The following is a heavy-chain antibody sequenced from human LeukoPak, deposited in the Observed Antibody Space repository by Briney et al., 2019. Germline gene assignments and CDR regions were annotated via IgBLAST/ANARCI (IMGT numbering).Heavy chain of an antibody. D-gene: IGHD3-10*01. J-gene: IGHJ2*01. CDR2: IYSGEST. CDR1: GFTVSTNY. V-gene: IGHV3-53*01. Sequence: AGGSLRLSCAASGFTVSTNYMSWVSQAPGKGLEWIAIIYSGESTYYADSVEGRFIVSRDTSKNILYLQMNSLRVDDTAVYSCARVGDHYHWYFDLWGRGSLVTVSS. CDR3: ARVGDHYHWYFDL.